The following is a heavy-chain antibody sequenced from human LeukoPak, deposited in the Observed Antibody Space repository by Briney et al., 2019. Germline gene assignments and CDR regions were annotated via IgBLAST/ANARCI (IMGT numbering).Heavy chain of an antibody. CDR1: GGSISSSNW. Sequence: SETLSLTCAVSGGSISSSNWWSWVRQPPGKGLEWIGEIYHSGSTNYNPSLKSRVTISVDKSKNQFSLKLSSVTAADTAVYYCARSNYDSSGYYPFFDYWGQGTLVTVSS. J-gene: IGHJ4*02. D-gene: IGHD3-22*01. CDR2: IYHSGST. V-gene: IGHV4-4*02. CDR3: ARSNYDSSGYYPFFDY.